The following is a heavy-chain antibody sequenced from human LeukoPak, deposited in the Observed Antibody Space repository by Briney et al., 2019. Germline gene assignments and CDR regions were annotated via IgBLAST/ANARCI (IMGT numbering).Heavy chain of an antibody. CDR2: IYYSGST. Sequence: SETLSLTCTVSGGSISSYYWSWIRQPPGKGLEWIGYIYYSGSTNYNPSLKSRVTISVDTSKNQFSLKLSSVTAADTAVYYCARALLGQGDVLWGQGTLVTVSS. D-gene: IGHD6-6*01. CDR3: ARALLGQGDVL. J-gene: IGHJ4*02. CDR1: GGSISSYY. V-gene: IGHV4-59*01.